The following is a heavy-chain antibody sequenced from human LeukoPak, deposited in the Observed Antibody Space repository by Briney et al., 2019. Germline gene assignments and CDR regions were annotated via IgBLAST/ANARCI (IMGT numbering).Heavy chain of an antibody. CDR3: AKGRGRGYTGYDLDY. CDR2: ISYDGSNK. J-gene: IGHJ4*02. CDR1: GFTFSSYG. V-gene: IGHV3-30*18. Sequence: PGRSLRLSCAASGFTFSSYGMHGVRQAPGKGLEWVAVISYDGSNKYYADSVKGRFTISRDNSKNTLYLQMNSLRAEDTAVYYCAKGRGRGYTGYDLDYWGQGTLVTVSS. D-gene: IGHD5-12*01.